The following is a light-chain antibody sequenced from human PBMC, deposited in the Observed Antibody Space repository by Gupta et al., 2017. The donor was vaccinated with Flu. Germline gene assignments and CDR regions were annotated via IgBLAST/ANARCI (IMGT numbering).Light chain of an antibody. Sequence: QSVLTQPPSASGTPGQRVTISCSESTSNIGSTYVDRYQHPPGTAHKLLIYRNNQRPSGVPDRFSGSKSGTSASLAISGLRSEDEADYYCAAWDDSRSVVFGGGTKLTVL. V-gene: IGLV1-47*01. CDR3: AAWDDSRSVV. CDR1: TSNIGSTY. J-gene: IGLJ2*01. CDR2: RNN.